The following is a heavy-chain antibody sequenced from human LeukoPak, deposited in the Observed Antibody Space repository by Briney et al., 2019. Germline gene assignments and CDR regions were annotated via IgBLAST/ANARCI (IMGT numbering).Heavy chain of an antibody. CDR2: ISSSSSTI. Sequence: PGGSLRLSCAASGFTFSSYSMNWVRQAPGKGLEWGSYISSSSSTIYYADSVKGRFTISRDNAKNSLYLQMNSLRAEDTAVYYCARESPNSIAAASLDYWGQGTLVTVSS. J-gene: IGHJ4*02. CDR1: GFTFSSYS. D-gene: IGHD6-13*01. CDR3: ARESPNSIAAASLDY. V-gene: IGHV3-48*01.